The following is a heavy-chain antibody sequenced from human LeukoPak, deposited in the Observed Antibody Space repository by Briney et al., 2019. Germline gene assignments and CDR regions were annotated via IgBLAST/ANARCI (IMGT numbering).Heavy chain of an antibody. V-gene: IGHV4-4*02. CDR2: IYHSGST. CDR1: GGSISSSNW. CDR3: ARDGGTDSPLPDY. J-gene: IGHJ4*02. Sequence: KTSGTLSLTCAVSGGSISSSNWWSWVRRPPGKGLEWIGEIYHSGSTNYNPSLKSRVTISVDKSKNQFSLKLSSVTAADTAVYYCARDGGTDSPLPDYWGQGTLVTVSS. D-gene: IGHD3-16*01.